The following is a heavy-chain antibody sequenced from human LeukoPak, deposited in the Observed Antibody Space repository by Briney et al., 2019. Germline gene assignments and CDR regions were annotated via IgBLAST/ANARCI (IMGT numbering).Heavy chain of an antibody. CDR3: ARDLEEGHYYVDNWFDP. D-gene: IGHD3-10*02. J-gene: IGHJ5*02. V-gene: IGHV4-61*02. CDR1: GGSISS. Sequence: SETLSLTCTVSGGSISSFYWSWFYWSWIRQPAGKGLEWIGRIYTSGSTNYNPSLKSRVTISVDTSKNQFSLKLSSVTAADTAVYYCARDLEEGHYYVDNWFDPWGQGTLVTVSS. CDR2: IYTSGST.